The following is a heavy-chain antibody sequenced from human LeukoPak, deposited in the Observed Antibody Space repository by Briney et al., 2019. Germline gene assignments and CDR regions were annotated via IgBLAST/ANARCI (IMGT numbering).Heavy chain of an antibody. CDR1: GYTFTGYY. V-gene: IGHV1-2*04. CDR2: INPNSGGT. CDR3: ARVTMVRGPNYDDY. D-gene: IGHD3-10*01. Sequence: ASVKVSCKASGYTFTGYYMHWVRQAPGQGLEWMGWINPNSGGTNYAQKFQGWVTMTRDTSISTAYMELSRLRSDDTAVYYCARVTMVRGPNYDDYWGQGTLVTVSS. J-gene: IGHJ4*02.